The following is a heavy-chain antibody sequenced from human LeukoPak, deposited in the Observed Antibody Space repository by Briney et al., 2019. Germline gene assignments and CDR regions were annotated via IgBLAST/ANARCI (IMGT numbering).Heavy chain of an antibody. Sequence: SETLSLTCAVYGGSFSGYYWSWIRQPPGKGLEWIGEINHSGSTNYNPSLKSRVTISVDTSKNQFSLKLSSVTAADTAVYYCARGLRAAAGNEAGYYFDYWAREPWSPSPQ. CDR1: GGSFSGYY. V-gene: IGHV4-34*01. D-gene: IGHD6-13*01. CDR3: ARGLRAAAGNEAGYYFDY. CDR2: INHSGST. J-gene: IGHJ4*02.